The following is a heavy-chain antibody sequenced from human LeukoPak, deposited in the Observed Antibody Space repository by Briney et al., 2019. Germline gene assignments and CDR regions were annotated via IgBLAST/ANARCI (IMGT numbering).Heavy chain of an antibody. CDR3: VRSLDY. CDR1: GFIFSSYA. V-gene: IGHV3-23*01. J-gene: IGHJ4*02. Sequence: GGSLRLSCAASGFIFSSYAMNWVRQAPGKGLEWVSAINDGGGRTYYADSVKGRFTISRDNSKNTVYLQMNRLRVEDTALYYCVRSLDYWGQGTLVTVSS. CDR2: INDGGGRT.